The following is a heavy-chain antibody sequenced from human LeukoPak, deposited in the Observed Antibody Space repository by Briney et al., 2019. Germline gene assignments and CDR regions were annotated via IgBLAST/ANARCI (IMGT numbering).Heavy chain of an antibody. V-gene: IGHV4-34*01. Sequence: SETLSLTCAVYGRSFSGYYWSWIRQPPGKGLEWIGEINHSGSTNYNPSLKSRVTISVDTSKNQFSLKLSSVTAADTAVYYCARGRVYGNWFDPWGQGTLVTVSS. J-gene: IGHJ5*02. CDR3: ARGRVYGNWFDP. CDR1: GRSFSGYY. D-gene: IGHD6-13*01. CDR2: INHSGST.